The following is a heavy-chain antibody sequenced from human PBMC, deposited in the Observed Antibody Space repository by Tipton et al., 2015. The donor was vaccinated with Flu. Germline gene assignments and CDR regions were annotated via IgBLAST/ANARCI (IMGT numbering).Heavy chain of an antibody. J-gene: IGHJ6*02. V-gene: IGHV3-7*03. D-gene: IGHD2-2*01. CDR2: INQHGSEK. CDR1: GFTFSSNW. CDR3: ARVTGASTAYAMDV. Sequence: QLVQSGGGLVQPGGSLRLSCAASGFTFSSNWMTWVRQAPGKGLEWVANINQHGSEKYSVDSVKGRFTISRDSSKNTLHLQMNSLRPEDTAVYYCARVTGASTAYAMDVWGQGTTVTVSS.